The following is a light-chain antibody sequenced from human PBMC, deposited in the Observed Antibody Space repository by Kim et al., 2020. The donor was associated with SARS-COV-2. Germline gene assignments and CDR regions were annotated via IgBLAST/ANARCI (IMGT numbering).Light chain of an antibody. Sequence: QGVTISCAGSSSNIGAGFYVHWYQQLPGIAPKLLIYDDDKRPSGVPDRFSGSKSGTSASLAITGLQAEDEADYYCQSFDTSLSGSVFGGGTQLTVL. J-gene: IGLJ2*01. V-gene: IGLV1-40*01. CDR1: SSNIGAGFY. CDR2: DDD. CDR3: QSFDTSLSGSV.